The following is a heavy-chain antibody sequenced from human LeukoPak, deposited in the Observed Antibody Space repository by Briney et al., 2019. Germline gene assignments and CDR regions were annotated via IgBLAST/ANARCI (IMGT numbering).Heavy chain of an antibody. J-gene: IGHJ4*02. CDR2: MNPNSGNT. CDR1: GYTFTSYD. Sequence: ASVKVSCKASGYTFTSYDINWVRQATGQGLEWMGWMNPNSGNTGYAQKFQGRVTITRDTSTSTVYMELSSLRSEDTAVYYCARDQGYSYGPDYWGQGTLVTVSS. V-gene: IGHV1-8*03. D-gene: IGHD5-18*01. CDR3: ARDQGYSYGPDY.